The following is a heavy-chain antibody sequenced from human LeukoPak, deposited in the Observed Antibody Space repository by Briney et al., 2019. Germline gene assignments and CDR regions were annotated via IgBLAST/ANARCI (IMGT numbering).Heavy chain of an antibody. Sequence: SVKVSCKASGGTFSSYAISWVRQAPGQGLEWMGRIIPIFGTANYAQKFQGRVTITTDESTSSAYMELSSLRSEDTAVYYCTRDLTYCGGDCYSDYWGQGTLVTVSS. J-gene: IGHJ4*02. V-gene: IGHV1-69*05. CDR1: GGTFSSYA. CDR3: TRDLTYCGGDCYSDY. D-gene: IGHD2-21*02. CDR2: IIPIFGTA.